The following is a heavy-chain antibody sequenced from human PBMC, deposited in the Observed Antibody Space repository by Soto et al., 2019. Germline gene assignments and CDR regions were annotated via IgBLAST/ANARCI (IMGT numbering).Heavy chain of an antibody. CDR1: GFTFSNDW. J-gene: IGHJ4*02. CDR3: ARGDYFDRRFDF. CDR2: IKQDGSEK. V-gene: IGHV3-7*03. Sequence: GGSLRLSCVASGFTFSNDWMSWVRQAPGKGLEWVATIKQDGSEKYYVDSVKGRFTVSRDNTKNSLYLQMNYVRAEDTAVYYCARGDYFDRRFDFWGQGALVTVSS. D-gene: IGHD3-9*01.